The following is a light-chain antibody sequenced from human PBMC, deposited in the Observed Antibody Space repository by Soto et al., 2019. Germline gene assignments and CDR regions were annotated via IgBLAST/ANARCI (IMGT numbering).Light chain of an antibody. CDR1: QSISSSD. J-gene: IGKJ1*01. CDR3: QQYGISPPT. V-gene: IGKV3-20*01. CDR2: GVS. Sequence: VLTQSPGTLSLSPGERATLSCRASQSISSSDLAWYQQKPGQPPKLLISGVSNRVTGAPDRFSGSGSGTDFTLTISSLEPEDFAVFYCQQYGISPPTFGPGTKVEI.